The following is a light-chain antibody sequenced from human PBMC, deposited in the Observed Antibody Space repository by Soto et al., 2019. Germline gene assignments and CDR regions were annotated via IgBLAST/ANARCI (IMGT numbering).Light chain of an antibody. V-gene: IGLV2-23*02. CDR3: SSYAGRGVGV. Sequence: QSALTQPASVSGSPGQSITISCTGTSSDVGNYDLVSWYQQHPGEAPKLLIYEVTERPSGVSIRFSGSKSHYTASLTISGLQAEDGADYYCSSYAGRGVGVFGGGTKLTVL. CDR2: EVT. J-gene: IGLJ2*01. CDR1: SSDVGNYDL.